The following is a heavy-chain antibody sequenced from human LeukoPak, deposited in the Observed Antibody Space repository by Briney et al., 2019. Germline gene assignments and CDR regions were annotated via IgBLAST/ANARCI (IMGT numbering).Heavy chain of an antibody. J-gene: IGHJ4*02. CDR3: ARTYCIGSSCPGVFEY. V-gene: IGHV3-23*01. CDR2: ISDSGGRT. CDR1: GFPFSSYA. D-gene: IGHD2-15*01. Sequence: PGGSLRLSCAASGFPFSSYAMSWVRQAPGKGLEWVSVISDSGGRTYSAASVKGRFTISRDNSKDTLYLQVNSLRAEDTAVYYCARTYCIGSSCPGVFEYWGQGTLVTVSS.